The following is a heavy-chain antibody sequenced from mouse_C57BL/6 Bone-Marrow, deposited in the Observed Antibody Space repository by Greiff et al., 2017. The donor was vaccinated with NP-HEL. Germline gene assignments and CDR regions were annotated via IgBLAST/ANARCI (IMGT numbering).Heavy chain of an antibody. CDR1: GYTFTSYW. J-gene: IGHJ2*01. V-gene: IGHV1-64*01. CDR2: IHPNSGSN. D-gene: IGHD1-1*01. Sequence: QVQLQQPGAELVKPGASVKLSCKASGYTFTSYWMHWVKQRPGQGLEWIGMIHPNSGSNNYNEKFKSKATLNVDKSSSTAYMQLSSLTSEDSAFYSCAREFLTTVVDYWRQGTTLTVSS. CDR3: AREFLTTVVDY.